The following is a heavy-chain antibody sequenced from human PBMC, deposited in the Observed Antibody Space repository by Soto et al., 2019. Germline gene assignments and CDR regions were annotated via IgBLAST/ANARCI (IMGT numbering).Heavy chain of an antibody. CDR2: IYSGGST. CDR1: GFTVSSNY. CDR3: ARGGYSSSSYYFDV. D-gene: IGHD6-6*01. J-gene: IGHJ4*02. Sequence: GGSLRLSCAASGFTVSSNYMSWVRQAPGKGLEWVSVIYSGGSTYYADSVKGRFTISRENSKNTLYLQMNSRRAEDTAVYYCARGGYSSSSYYFDVWGQGTLVTVSS. V-gene: IGHV3-53*01.